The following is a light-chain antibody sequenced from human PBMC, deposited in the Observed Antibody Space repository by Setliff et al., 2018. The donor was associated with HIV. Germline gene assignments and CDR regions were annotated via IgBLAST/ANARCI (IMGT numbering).Light chain of an antibody. CDR1: SSDVGGYNY. CDR2: EVS. CDR3: SSYVGSNNYV. J-gene: IGLJ1*01. V-gene: IGLV2-8*01. Sequence: SALTQPPSASGSPGQSVTISCTGTSSDVGGYNYVSWYQQHPGKAPRLMIYEVSKRPSGVPDRFSGSKSGNTASLTVSGLQAEDEADYYCSSYVGSNNYVFGTGTRSPS.